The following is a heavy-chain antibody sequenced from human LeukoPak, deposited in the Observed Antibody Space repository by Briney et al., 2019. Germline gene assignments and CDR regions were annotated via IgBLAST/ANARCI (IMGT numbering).Heavy chain of an antibody. CDR2: ISWNSGSI. CDR1: GFTFDDYA. D-gene: IGHD4-23*01. Sequence: PGGSLRLSCAASGFTFDDYAMHWVRQAPGKGLEWVSGISWNSGSIGYADSVKGRFTISRDNAKNSLYLQMNSLRAEDTALYYCAKDISYGGNSGWYFDLWGRGTLVTVSS. CDR3: AKDISYGGNSGWYFDL. V-gene: IGHV3-9*01. J-gene: IGHJ2*01.